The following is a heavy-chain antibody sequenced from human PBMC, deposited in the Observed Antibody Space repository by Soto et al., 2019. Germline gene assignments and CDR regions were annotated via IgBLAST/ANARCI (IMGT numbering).Heavy chain of an antibody. D-gene: IGHD2-21*02. CDR1: GFTFSSYA. Sequence: QVQLVESGGGVVQPGRSLRLSCAASGFTFSSYAMHWVRQAPGKGLEWVAVISYDGSNKYYADSVKGRFTISRDNSKNTLYLQMNSLRAEDTAAYYCAREVWEVVTPSYYYGMDVWGQGTTVTVSS. CDR2: ISYDGSNK. J-gene: IGHJ6*02. V-gene: IGHV3-30-3*01. CDR3: AREVWEVVTPSYYYGMDV.